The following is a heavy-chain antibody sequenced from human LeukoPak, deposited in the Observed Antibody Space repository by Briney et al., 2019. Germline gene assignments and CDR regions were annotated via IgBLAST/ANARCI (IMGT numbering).Heavy chain of an antibody. Sequence: GGSLRLSCAASGFTFSNYWMTWVRQAPGKGLEWVANIKKDGSEKYYVESLEGRFAISRDNVKNSLYLQMNSLRAEDTAVYYCARDLQDGVPTGYWGQGTLVIVSS. CDR3: ARDLQDGVPTGY. V-gene: IGHV3-7*01. J-gene: IGHJ4*02. CDR1: GFTFSNYW. D-gene: IGHD4-17*01. CDR2: IKKDGSEK.